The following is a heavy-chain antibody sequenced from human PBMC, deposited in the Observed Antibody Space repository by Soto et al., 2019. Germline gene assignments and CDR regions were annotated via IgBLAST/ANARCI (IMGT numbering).Heavy chain of an antibody. D-gene: IGHD6-13*01. J-gene: IGHJ5*02. Sequence: QVQLVQSGAEVKKPGDSVKVSCKASGYTFTSYGISWVRQAPGQGLEWMGWISAYNGNTNYAQKLQGRVTMTTDTSTSTAYMELRSLRSDDTAVYYCARDPSQYSSSWYWFDPWGQGTLVTVSS. V-gene: IGHV1-18*01. CDR1: GYTFTSYG. CDR3: ARDPSQYSSSWYWFDP. CDR2: ISAYNGNT.